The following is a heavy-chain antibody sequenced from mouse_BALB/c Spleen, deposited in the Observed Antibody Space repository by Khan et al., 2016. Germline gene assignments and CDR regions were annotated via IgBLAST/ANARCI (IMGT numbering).Heavy chain of an antibody. J-gene: IGHJ4*01. V-gene: IGHV3-6*02. CDR3: ARLRRVEAMDY. CDR2: ISYDGSN. CDR1: GYSITSGYY. Sequence: EVQLVESGPGLVKPSQSLSLTCSVTGYSITSGYYWNWIRQFPGNNLEWMGYISYDGSNNYNPSLKNRISIARDTSKNQFFLKLNSVTTEDTATYYCARLRRVEAMDYGGQGTSVTVSS. D-gene: IGHD2-12*01.